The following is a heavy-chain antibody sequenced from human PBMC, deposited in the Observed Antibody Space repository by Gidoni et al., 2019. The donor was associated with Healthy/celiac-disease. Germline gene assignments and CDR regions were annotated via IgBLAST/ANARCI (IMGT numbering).Heavy chain of an antibody. V-gene: IGHV4-39*01. CDR3: ARHWEHYDILTGYYTGFDY. CDR1: GCSISSSSYY. Sequence: QLQLQESGPGLVKPSETLSLTCTVSGCSISSSSYYWGWIRQPPGKGLEWIGSIYYSGSTYYNPSLKSRVTISVDTSKNQFSLKLSSVTAEDTAVYYCARHWEHYDILTGYYTGFDYWGQGTLVTVSS. D-gene: IGHD3-9*01. CDR2: IYYSGST. J-gene: IGHJ4*02.